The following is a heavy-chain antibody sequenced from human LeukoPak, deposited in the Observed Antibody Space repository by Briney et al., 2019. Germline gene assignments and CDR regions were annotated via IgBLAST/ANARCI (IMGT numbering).Heavy chain of an antibody. D-gene: IGHD5-24*01. J-gene: IGHJ3*02. V-gene: IGHV4-61*02. CDR1: GGSISSGSYY. Sequence: PSQTLSLTCTVSGGSISSGSYYWSWIRQPAGKGLEWIGRIYTSGSTNYNPSLKSRVTISVDTSKNQFSLKLSSVTAADTAVYYCARISTREDAFDIWGQGTMVTVSS. CDR3: ARISTREDAFDI. CDR2: IYTSGST.